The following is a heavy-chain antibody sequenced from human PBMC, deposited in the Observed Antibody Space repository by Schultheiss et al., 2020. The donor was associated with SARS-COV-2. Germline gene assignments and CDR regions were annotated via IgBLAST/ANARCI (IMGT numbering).Heavy chain of an antibody. CDR1: GGSFSGYY. V-gene: IGHV4-34*01. CDR3: ARVPYCSSTSCYPFDY. D-gene: IGHD2-2*01. Sequence: GSLRLSCAVYGGSFSGYYWSWIRQPPGKGLEWIGEINHSGSTNYNPSLKSRVTISVDTSKNQFSLKLSSVTAADTAVYYCARVPYCSSTSCYPFDYWGQGTLVTVSS. J-gene: IGHJ4*02. CDR2: INHSGST.